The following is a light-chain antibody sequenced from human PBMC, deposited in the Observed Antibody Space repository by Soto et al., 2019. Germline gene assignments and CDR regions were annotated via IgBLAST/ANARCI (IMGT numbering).Light chain of an antibody. CDR3: QQRSNWPTWT. J-gene: IGKJ1*01. CDR2: DAS. CDR1: QSVSSN. Sequence: EIVMTQSPATLSVSPGERDTLSHLPSQSVSSNLVWYQQKPGQAPRLLIYDASNRATGIPARFSGSGSGTDFTLTISSLEPEDFAVYYCQQRSNWPTWTFGQGTKVDI. V-gene: IGKV3-11*01.